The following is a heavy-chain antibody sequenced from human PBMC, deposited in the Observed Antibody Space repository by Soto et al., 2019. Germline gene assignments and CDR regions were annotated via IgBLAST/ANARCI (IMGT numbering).Heavy chain of an antibody. CDR2: IYCNADK. CDR1: GFSLSTSGAG. Sequence: SGPTLGNPTQTLTLTCTFSGFSLSTSGAGVGWIRQPPGKALEWLALIYCNADKRYSPSLKSRLTTTHDTSKNQVVLKITNLDPADTATYYCAHSGVVYEINWFDPWGQGTLVTVSS. CDR3: AHSGVVYEINWFDP. V-gene: IGHV2-5*01. D-gene: IGHD2-15*01. J-gene: IGHJ5*02.